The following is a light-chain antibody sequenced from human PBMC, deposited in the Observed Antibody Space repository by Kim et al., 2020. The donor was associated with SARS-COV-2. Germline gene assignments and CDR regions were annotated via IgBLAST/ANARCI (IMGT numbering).Light chain of an antibody. J-gene: IGKJ2*01. CDR1: QRDSSND. CDR2: VAS. V-gene: IGKV3D-20*01. Sequence: GASPTLCGVTSQRDSSNDLAWYQHKPGQSLRVIIYVASGRATAIPDRFSGGQFGTDFSITIHGLEPEDFAVNYCQQYDTSTLYIFGQGTKLVI. CDR3: QQYDTSTLYI.